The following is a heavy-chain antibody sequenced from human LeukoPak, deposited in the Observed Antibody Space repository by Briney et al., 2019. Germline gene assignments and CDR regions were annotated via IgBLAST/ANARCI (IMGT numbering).Heavy chain of an antibody. CDR1: GFTVSSNY. CDR3: ARDPVIPTAASNWYFDL. V-gene: IGHV3-53*01. D-gene: IGHD6-13*01. Sequence: GGSLRLSCAASGFTVSSNYMNWVRQAPGKGLERVSIIYSGGSTYYADSVKGRFTISRDISKNTLHLQMNSLRAEDTAVYYCARDPVIPTAASNWYFDLWGRGTLVTVSS. CDR2: IYSGGST. J-gene: IGHJ2*01.